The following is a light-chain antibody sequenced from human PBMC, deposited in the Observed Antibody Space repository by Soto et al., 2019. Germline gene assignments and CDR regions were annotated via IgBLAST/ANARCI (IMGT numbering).Light chain of an antibody. CDR1: QSVSSSY. V-gene: IGKV3-20*01. CDR3: QQYGSSPVT. J-gene: IGKJ2*01. Sequence: EIVLTQSPGTLSLSPGERATLSCRASQSVSSSYLAWYQQKPGQAPRLLIYVASSRATGIPDRFSDSGSGTDFTLTISRLEPEDFAVYYCQQYGSSPVTFGQGTRLEIK. CDR2: VAS.